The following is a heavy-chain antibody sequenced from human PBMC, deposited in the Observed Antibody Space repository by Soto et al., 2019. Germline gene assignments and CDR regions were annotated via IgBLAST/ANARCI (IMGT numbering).Heavy chain of an antibody. D-gene: IGHD6-13*01. V-gene: IGHV4-31*03. CDR1: GGSISSGGYY. J-gene: IGHJ4*02. Sequence: QVQLQESGPGLVKPSQTLSLTCTVSGGSISSGGYYWSWIRQHPGKGLEWIGYIYYSGSTYYNPYVSRRLTISVDASKNQCSRKLSSVTAADTAVYYCASLRGDSSSWTLSLDYFDYWGQGTLVTVSS. CDR3: ASLRGDSSSWTLSLDYFDY. CDR2: IYYSGST.